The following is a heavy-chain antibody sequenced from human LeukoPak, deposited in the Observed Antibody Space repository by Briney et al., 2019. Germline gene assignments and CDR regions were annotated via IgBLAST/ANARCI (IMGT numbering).Heavy chain of an antibody. CDR3: ARETAGRYYFDY. CDR1: GDSISSSSSY. D-gene: IGHD2-21*02. Sequence: PSETLSLTCTVSGDSISSSSSYWGWIRQPPGKGLEWIGYIYYSGSTNYNPSLKSRVTISVDTSENQLSLKLSSVTAADTAVYYCARETAGRYYFDYWGQGTLVTVSS. J-gene: IGHJ4*02. V-gene: IGHV4-61*01. CDR2: IYYSGST.